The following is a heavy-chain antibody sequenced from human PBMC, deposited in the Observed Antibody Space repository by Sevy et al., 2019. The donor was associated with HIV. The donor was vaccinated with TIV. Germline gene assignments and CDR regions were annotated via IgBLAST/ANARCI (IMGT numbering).Heavy chain of an antibody. Sequence: ASVKVSCKASGYTFTSYYMHWVRQAPGQGLEWMGIINPSGGSTSYAQTFQGRVTMTRDTSTSTVYMELSSLRSEDTAVYYCARGLTVTTPYYYYGMDVWGQGTTVTVSS. CDR2: INPSGGST. CDR1: GYTFTSYY. J-gene: IGHJ6*02. D-gene: IGHD4-17*01. CDR3: ARGLTVTTPYYYYGMDV. V-gene: IGHV1-46*03.